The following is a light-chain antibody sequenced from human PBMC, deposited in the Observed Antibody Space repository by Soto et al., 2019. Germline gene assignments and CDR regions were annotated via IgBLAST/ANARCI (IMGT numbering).Light chain of an antibody. CDR2: WAS. CDR3: QQYYSSPTWT. Sequence: DIVMTQSPDSLAVSLGERATINCKSSQSLFYSSNNKDYLAWYQQKPGQPPKSLIYWASIRESGVPDRFSGSGSGTDFTLTISSLQAEDVAVYYCQQYYSSPTWTFGQGTKVDIK. J-gene: IGKJ1*01. CDR1: QSLFYSSNNKDY. V-gene: IGKV4-1*01.